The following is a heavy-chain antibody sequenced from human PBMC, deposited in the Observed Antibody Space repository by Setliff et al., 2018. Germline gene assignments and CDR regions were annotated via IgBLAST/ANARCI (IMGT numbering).Heavy chain of an antibody. CDR3: ARDLPYYYDSSGLLVPFDY. V-gene: IGHV1-18*01. CDR2: ISAYNGNT. CDR1: GYTFTSYG. D-gene: IGHD3-22*01. J-gene: IGHJ4*02. Sequence: GASVKVSCKASGYTFTSYGISWVRQAPGQGLEWMGWISAYNGNTNYAQKLQGRVTMTTDTSTSTAYMELRSLRSDDTAVYHCARDLPYYYDSSGLLVPFDYWGQGTLVTVSS.